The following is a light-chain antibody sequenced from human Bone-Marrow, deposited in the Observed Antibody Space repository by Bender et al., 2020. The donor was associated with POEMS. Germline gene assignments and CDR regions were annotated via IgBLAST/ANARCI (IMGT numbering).Light chain of an antibody. CDR2: DDT. V-gene: IGLV3-21*02. CDR1: DIASFT. CDR3: QSGDSTGHIVI. J-gene: IGLJ2*01. Sequence: SYVMTQPPAVSVAPGQTARIACGGDDIASFTVHWYQQKPGQAPLLVIYDDTDRPSGIPERFSGSNSGTTATLTISGVLAEDEADYYCQSGDSTGHIVIIGGGTKLTVL.